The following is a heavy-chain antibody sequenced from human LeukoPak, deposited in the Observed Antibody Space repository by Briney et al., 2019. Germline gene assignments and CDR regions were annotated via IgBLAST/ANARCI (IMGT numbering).Heavy chain of an antibody. CDR1: GGSFSGYY. CDR3: ARVLPRSSGWYGDYYYYMDV. V-gene: IGHV4-34*01. CDR2: INHSGST. Sequence: PSETLSLTCAVYGGSFSGYYWSGIRQLPGKGREWIGEINHSGSTNYNPSLKSRVTISVDTSKNQFSLKLSSVTAADTAVYYCARVLPRSSGWYGDYYYYMDVWGKGTTVTVSS. J-gene: IGHJ6*03. D-gene: IGHD6-19*01.